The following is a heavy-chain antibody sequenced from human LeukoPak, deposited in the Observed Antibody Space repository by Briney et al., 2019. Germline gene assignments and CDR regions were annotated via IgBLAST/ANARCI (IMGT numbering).Heavy chain of an antibody. J-gene: IGHJ4*02. CDR1: GFTFSSYW. V-gene: IGHV3-7*01. D-gene: IGHD1-14*01. CDR2: IKQDGSEK. Sequence: GGSLRLSCAASGFTFSSYWMSWVRQAPGKGLEWVANIKQDGSEKYCVDSVKGRSTISRDNAKNSLYLQVNSLRAEDTAVYYCARNQRRLDYWGQGTLVTVSS. CDR3: ARNQRRLDY.